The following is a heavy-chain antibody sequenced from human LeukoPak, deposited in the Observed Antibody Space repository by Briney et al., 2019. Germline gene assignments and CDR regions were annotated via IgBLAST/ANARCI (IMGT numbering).Heavy chain of an antibody. CDR3: ARDGWPAFDY. J-gene: IGHJ4*02. V-gene: IGHV6-1*01. CDR1: GDSVSSHGAA. CDR2: TFHRSKWYN. Sequence: SQTLSLACAIPGDSVSSHGAAWNWIRQSPSRGLEWLGRTFHRSKWYNDYAVSVKSRITINPDTSKNQFSLQLNSVTPDDTAVYYCARDGWPAFDYWGQGTLVTVSS. D-gene: IGHD2-15*01.